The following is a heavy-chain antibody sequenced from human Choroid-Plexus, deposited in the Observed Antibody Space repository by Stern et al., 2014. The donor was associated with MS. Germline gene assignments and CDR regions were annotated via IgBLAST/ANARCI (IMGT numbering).Heavy chain of an antibody. V-gene: IGHV3-30*18. CDR1: GFTFGSCA. CDR3: AKDRQYLTYFFDH. Sequence: MQLVESGGGVVQPGRPLRLSCVASGFTFGSCAMHWVRQAPGKGLEWVAGVSYDGSNKYYADSVKGRFTISRDNSQNTLYMQMSSLXXEDTAVYYCAKDRQYLTYFFDHWGQGSLVTVSS. J-gene: IGHJ5*02. CDR2: VSYDGSNK. D-gene: IGHD2/OR15-2a*01.